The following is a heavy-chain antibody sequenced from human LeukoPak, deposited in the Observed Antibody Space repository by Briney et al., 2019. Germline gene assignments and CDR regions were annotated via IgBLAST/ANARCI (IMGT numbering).Heavy chain of an antibody. Sequence: AGGSLRLSCAAPGFIFHDYAIHWVRQPPGKGLEWVSLISGDGGSTFYADSVKGRFTISRDNSKNSLYLQMGSLRIEDTALYYCARESESSGWYDFWGQGTLVTVSS. D-gene: IGHD3-22*01. J-gene: IGHJ5*01. CDR2: ISGDGGST. CDR3: ARESESSGWYDF. CDR1: GFIFHDYA. V-gene: IGHV3-43*02.